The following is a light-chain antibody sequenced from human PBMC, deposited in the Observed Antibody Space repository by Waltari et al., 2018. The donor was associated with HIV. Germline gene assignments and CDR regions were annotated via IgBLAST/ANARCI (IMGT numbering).Light chain of an antibody. CDR2: SAY. CDR1: QGVTTW. CDR3: QQASSFPLT. Sequence: DIQLTQSPSSVSASVGDRVTITCRASQGVTTWLAWYQQKPGKAPKVLIYSAYKLESGVPARFSGRGSGTDFTLTISSLQPEDFATYYCQQASSFPLTFGQGTRLEIK. J-gene: IGKJ5*01. V-gene: IGKV1D-12*01.